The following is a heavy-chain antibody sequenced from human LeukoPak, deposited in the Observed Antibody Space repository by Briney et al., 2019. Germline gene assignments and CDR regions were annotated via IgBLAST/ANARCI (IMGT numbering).Heavy chain of an antibody. CDR1: GFTFSSYS. Sequence: GSLRLSCAASGFTFSSYSMNWVRRAPGKGLEWVSSISSSSSYIYYADSVKGRFTISRDNAKNSLYLQMNSLRAEDTAVYYCALSSYYDILTGYYPFYYGMDVWGKGTTVTVSS. V-gene: IGHV3-21*01. CDR2: ISSSSSYI. D-gene: IGHD3-9*01. J-gene: IGHJ6*04. CDR3: ALSSYYDILTGYYPFYYGMDV.